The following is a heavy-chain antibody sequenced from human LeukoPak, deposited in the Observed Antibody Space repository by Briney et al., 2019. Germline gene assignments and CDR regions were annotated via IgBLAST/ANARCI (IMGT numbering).Heavy chain of an antibody. CDR2: INPNSGGT. D-gene: IGHD6-19*01. Sequence: GGSVKVSCKASGYTFTGYYMHWVRQAPGQGLGWMGWINPNSGGTNYAQKFQGRVTMTRDTSISTAYMELSRLRSDDTAVYYCARSGDSTAVAGTSVPYYCYGMDVWGQGTTVTVSS. CDR1: GYTFTGYY. J-gene: IGHJ6*02. CDR3: ARSGDSTAVAGTSVPYYCYGMDV. V-gene: IGHV1-2*02.